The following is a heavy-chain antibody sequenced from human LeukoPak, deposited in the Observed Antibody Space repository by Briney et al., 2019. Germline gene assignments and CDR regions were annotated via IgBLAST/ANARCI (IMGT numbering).Heavy chain of an antibody. J-gene: IGHJ4*02. V-gene: IGHV3-21*04. Sequence: GGSLRLSCAASGFTFSTYSMNWVRQAPGKGLEWVSAISGSSDYIYYADSVKGRFTISRDNAKNSLFLQMNSLRAEDTAVYYCARDQGYYDSSGYYYFDYWGQGTLVTVSS. CDR2: ISGSSDYI. D-gene: IGHD3-22*01. CDR1: GFTFSTYS. CDR3: ARDQGYYDSSGYYYFDY.